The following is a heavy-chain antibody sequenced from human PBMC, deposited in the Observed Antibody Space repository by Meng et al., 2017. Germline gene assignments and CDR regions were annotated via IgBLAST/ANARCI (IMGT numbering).Heavy chain of an antibody. D-gene: IGHD6-6*01. CDR3: ARRGIAARPFYY. V-gene: IGHV4-34*01. CDR1: GGSCSGSS. CDR2: INHSGRT. Sequence: QVRLWQWGASLLKPSTTLSPPSAVLGGSCSGSSWSWIRQPPGKGLEWIGEINHSGRTNYNPSLKSRVTISVDTSKSQFSLKLSSVTAADTAVYYCARRGIAARPFYYWGQGTLVTVSS. J-gene: IGHJ4*02.